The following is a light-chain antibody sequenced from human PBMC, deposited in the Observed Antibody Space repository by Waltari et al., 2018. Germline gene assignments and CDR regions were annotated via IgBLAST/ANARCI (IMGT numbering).Light chain of an antibody. CDR1: QSVSKTA. CDR3: QHYVRFPST. CDR2: AAT. J-gene: IGKJ1*01. Sequence: SCRHSQSVSKTAAWHQQKPDQAPSLLIDAATTSATGIPDMFSGSGSRKDFSLTISRLEPEVFAVYYCQHYVRFPSTFGQGTKVEIK. V-gene: IGKV3-20*01.